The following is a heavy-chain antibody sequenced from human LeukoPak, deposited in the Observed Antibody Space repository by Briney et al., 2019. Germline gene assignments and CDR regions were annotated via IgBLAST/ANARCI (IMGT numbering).Heavy chain of an antibody. CDR2: ISGSGGST. CDR1: GFTFSSYG. V-gene: IGHV3-23*01. J-gene: IGHJ4*02. CDR3: ARANSGSCYSGSHY. Sequence: GGSLRLSCAASGFTFSSYGMSWVRQAPGKGLEWVSAISGSGGSTYYADSVKGRFTISRDNSKNTLYLQMNSLRAEDTAVYYCARANSGSCYSGSHYWGQGTLVTVSS. D-gene: IGHD2-15*01.